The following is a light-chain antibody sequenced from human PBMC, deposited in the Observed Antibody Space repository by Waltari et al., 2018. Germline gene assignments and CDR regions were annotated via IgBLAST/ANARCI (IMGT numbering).Light chain of an antibody. CDR1: QGISSY. V-gene: IGKV1-9*01. CDR2: TAS. CDR3: QQYYSLPWA. Sequence: DIQLTQSPSFLSASVGDRVTITCRSSQGISSYLAWYQQKPGKAPKLLIHTASTLQGGVPSRFSGSGSGTDFTLTISSLQPEDVAVYYCQQYYSLPWAFGQGTKVEIK. J-gene: IGKJ1*01.